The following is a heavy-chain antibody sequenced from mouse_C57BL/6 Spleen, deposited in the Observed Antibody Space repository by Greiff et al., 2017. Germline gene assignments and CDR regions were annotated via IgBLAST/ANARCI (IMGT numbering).Heavy chain of an antibody. Sequence: VQLQQPGAELVKPGASVKMSCKASGYTFTSYWITWVKQRPGQGLEWIGDIYPGSGSTNYNEKFKSKATLTVDTSSSTAYMQLSSLTSEDSAVYYCARYYGSSYGGFAYWGQGTLVTVSA. CDR2: IYPGSGST. CDR3: ARYYGSSYGGFAY. V-gene: IGHV1-55*01. D-gene: IGHD1-1*01. CDR1: GYTFTSYW. J-gene: IGHJ3*01.